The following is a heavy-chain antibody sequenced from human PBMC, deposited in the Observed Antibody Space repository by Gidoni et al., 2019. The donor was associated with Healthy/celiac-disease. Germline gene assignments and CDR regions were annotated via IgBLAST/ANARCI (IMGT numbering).Heavy chain of an antibody. D-gene: IGHD6-13*01. V-gene: IGHV3-15*01. J-gene: IGHJ6*02. CDR3: TPGGGAAADNYSYYYGMDV. Sequence: EVQLVESGGGLVKPGGCLRRACEASGVTFSNAGMSRVRQAPGKGLEWFGRIKSKTDGGTTDYAAPVKGRFTISRDDSKNTLYLQMNSLKTEDPAVYYCTPGGGAAADNYSYYYGMDVWGQGTTVTVSS. CDR2: IKSKTDGGTT. CDR1: GVTFSNAG.